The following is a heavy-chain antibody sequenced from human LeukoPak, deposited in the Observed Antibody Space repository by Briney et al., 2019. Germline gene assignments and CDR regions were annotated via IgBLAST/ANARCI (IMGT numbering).Heavy chain of an antibody. Sequence: GGSLRLSCEASGFTFSTYTMTWVRQAPGKGLEWVSGISANGGGTYYADSVKGRFTISRDNSKNTLYLQMNSLRAEDTAVYYCANWAQYGDYYYYYYGMDVWGQGTTVTVSS. V-gene: IGHV3-23*01. CDR3: ANWAQYGDYYYYYYGMDV. CDR1: GFTFSTYT. CDR2: ISANGGGT. D-gene: IGHD4-17*01. J-gene: IGHJ6*02.